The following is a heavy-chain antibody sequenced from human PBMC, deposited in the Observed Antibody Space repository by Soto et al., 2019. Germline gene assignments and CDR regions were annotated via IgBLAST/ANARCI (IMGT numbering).Heavy chain of an antibody. D-gene: IGHD3-10*01. J-gene: IGHJ4*02. V-gene: IGHV2-5*02. CDR2: IYWDDDK. CDR3: GHTFGPSPFDY. Sequence: SGPTLVNPTQTLTLTCTFSGFSLSTSVEGVGWIRQPPGKALEWLALIYWDDDKRYSPSLKSMLTITKDTSKNQVVLTMTNMDPVDTAIYYCGHTFGPSPFDYWGQGTLVTVSS. CDR1: GFSLSTSVEG.